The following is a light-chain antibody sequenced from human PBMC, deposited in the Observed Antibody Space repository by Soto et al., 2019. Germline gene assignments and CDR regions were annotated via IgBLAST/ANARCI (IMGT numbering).Light chain of an antibody. CDR1: QGISSY. V-gene: IGKV1-8*01. J-gene: IGKJ3*01. CDR3: QQYYSYPT. CDR2: AAS. Sequence: AIRMTQSPSSFSASTGDRVTITCRASQGISSYLAWYQQKPGKAPKLLIYAASTLQSGVPSRFSGSGSGTDFTLTISCLQSEDFATYYCQQYYSYPTFGPETKVDIK.